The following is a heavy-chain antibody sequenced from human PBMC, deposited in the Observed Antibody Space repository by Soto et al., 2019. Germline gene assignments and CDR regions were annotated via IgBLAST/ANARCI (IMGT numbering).Heavy chain of an antibody. D-gene: IGHD6-6*01. J-gene: IGHJ5*02. CDR3: ARRSSSSLGSLFDP. CDR2: MYYTGNK. Sequence: SETLSLTCTVSGGSISSSTYYLDWIRQPPGKGLEWIGAMYYTGNKNYNPSLESRVTMSVDTSKNQFSLKLSSVTPTDTAVYYCARRSSSSLGSLFDPWGRGILVTVSS. CDR1: GGSISSSTYY. V-gene: IGHV4-39*01.